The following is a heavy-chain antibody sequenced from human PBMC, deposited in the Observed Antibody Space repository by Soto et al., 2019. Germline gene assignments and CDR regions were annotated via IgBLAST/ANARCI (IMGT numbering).Heavy chain of an antibody. CDR1: GFTFSNYD. V-gene: IGHV3-23*01. Sequence: GGSLRLSCAASGFTFSNYDMSWVRRPPGKGLEWVSVISSSGAYTYYADSVKGRFTISRDNSKNTLYLQMDSLRAEDTAVYFCAKDPRYCSGGNCYSGYYYDIDVWGKGTAVTVSS. J-gene: IGHJ6*03. D-gene: IGHD2-15*01. CDR3: AKDPRYCSGGNCYSGYYYDIDV. CDR2: ISSSGAYT.